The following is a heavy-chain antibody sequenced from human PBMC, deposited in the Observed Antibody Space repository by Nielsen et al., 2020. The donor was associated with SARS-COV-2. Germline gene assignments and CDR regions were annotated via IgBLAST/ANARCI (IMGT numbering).Heavy chain of an antibody. CDR3: ARKGQYYDILTGFRNYYYYYGMDV. V-gene: IGHV4-39*01. D-gene: IGHD3-9*01. CDR2: IYYSRST. J-gene: IGHJ6*02. Sequence: WLRQPPGKGLEWIGSIYYSRSTYYNPSLKSRVTISVDTSKNQFSLKLSSVTAADTAVYYCARKGQYYDILTGFRNYYYYYGMDVWGQGTTVTVSS.